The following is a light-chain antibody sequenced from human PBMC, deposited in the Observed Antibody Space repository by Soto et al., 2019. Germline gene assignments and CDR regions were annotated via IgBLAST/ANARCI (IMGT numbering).Light chain of an antibody. CDR2: AAS. CDR1: QSLSSSD. V-gene: IGKV3-20*01. CDR3: QQYGSSSLYS. Sequence: DIVLTQSPGTLSSSPGERATLSCRASQSLSSSDLAWYQQKPGQAPRVLIYAASSRATGIPDRFSGSGSGTDVTLPSSRREPEDFAVYYCQQYGSSSLYSFGRGTKLEIK. J-gene: IGKJ2*01.